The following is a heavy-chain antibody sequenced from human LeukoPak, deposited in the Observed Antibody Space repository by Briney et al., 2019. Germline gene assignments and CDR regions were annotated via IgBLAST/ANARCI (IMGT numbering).Heavy chain of an antibody. CDR2: IYYSGST. Sequence: SETLSLTCTVSGGSISSGDYYWSWIRQPPGTGLEWIGYIYYSGSTYYNPSLKSRVTISVDTSKNQFSLKLSSVTAADTAVYYCARGKHTPDYYDSTPLDYWGQGTLVTVSS. D-gene: IGHD3-22*01. J-gene: IGHJ4*02. CDR1: GGSISSGDYY. V-gene: IGHV4-30-4*01. CDR3: ARGKHTPDYYDSTPLDY.